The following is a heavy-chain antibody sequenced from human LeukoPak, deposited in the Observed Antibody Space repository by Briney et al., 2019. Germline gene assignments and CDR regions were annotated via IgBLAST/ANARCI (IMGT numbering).Heavy chain of an antibody. Sequence: PGGSLRLSCAASGFTFNNYAMSWVRQAPGKGLEWVSVVSGSGGSTYYADSVKGRFTISRDNSKNTLYLQMNSLRAEDTAIYYCANKGSGTPPPRIYLDPWGQGTLVTVSS. D-gene: IGHD1-26*01. CDR2: VSGSGGST. J-gene: IGHJ5*02. V-gene: IGHV3-23*01. CDR3: ANKGSGTPPPRIYLDP. CDR1: GFTFNNYA.